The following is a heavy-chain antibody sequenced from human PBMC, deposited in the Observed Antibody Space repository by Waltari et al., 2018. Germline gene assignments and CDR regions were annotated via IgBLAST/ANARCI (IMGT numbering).Heavy chain of an antibody. CDR3: TPKTNF. V-gene: IGHV3-15*01. CDR1: GFPFSNAW. Sequence: EVQVVVSGGGLVKPGGSLRVPCAASGFPFSNAWINWVRQAPGKGLEWVGRIKTKGEGGTTDYAAPVKGRFTISRDDSSNMAYLQMKSLRTEDTAIYYCTPKTNFWGQGTLVTVSS. J-gene: IGHJ4*02. CDR2: IKTKGEGGTT.